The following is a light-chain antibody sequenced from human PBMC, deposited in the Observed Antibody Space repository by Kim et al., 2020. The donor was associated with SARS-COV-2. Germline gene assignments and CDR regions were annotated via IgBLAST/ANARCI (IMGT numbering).Light chain of an antibody. J-gene: IGLJ1*01. Sequence: SYELTQPLSVSVALGQTAKITCGGDNIGSKSVHWYQQRPGQAPVLVIFRGGNRPSGIPERFSGSNSGNTATLTISRAQAGDEADYYCQVWDSDTYVFGTG. V-gene: IGLV3-9*01. CDR3: QVWDSDTYV. CDR2: RGG. CDR1: NIGSKS.